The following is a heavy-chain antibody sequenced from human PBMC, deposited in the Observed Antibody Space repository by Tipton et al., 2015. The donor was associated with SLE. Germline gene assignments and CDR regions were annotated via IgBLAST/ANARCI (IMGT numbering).Heavy chain of an antibody. Sequence: QSGAEVKKPGESLKISCKGSGYSFTTYWIGWVRQMPGKGLEWMGIIYPGDSDTRYSPSFQGQVTISADKSISTAYLQWSSLKASDTAMYYCARHVGKGDYYYYYGMDVWGQGTTVTVSS. D-gene: IGHD2-21*02. CDR1: GYSFTTYW. CDR2: IYPGDSDT. V-gene: IGHV5-51*01. J-gene: IGHJ6*02. CDR3: ARHVGKGDYYYYYGMDV.